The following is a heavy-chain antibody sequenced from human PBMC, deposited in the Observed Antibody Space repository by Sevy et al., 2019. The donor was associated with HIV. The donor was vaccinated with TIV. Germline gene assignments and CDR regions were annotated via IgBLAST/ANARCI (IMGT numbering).Heavy chain of an antibody. CDR1: GGTFSSYA. D-gene: IGHD4-4*01. CDR3: ARDSVGPPVTRNYYYYYMDV. V-gene: IGHV1-69*10. J-gene: IGHJ6*03. Sequence: ASVKVSCKASGGTFSSYAISWVRQAPGQGLEWMGGIIPILGIANYAQKFQGRVTITADKSTSTAYMELSSLRSEDTAVYYCARDSVGPPVTRNYYYYYMDVWGKGTTVTVSS. CDR2: IIPILGIA.